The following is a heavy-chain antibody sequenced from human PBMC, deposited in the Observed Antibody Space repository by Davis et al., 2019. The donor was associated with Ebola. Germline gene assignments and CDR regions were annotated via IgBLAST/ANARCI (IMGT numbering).Heavy chain of an antibody. D-gene: IGHD3-22*01. CDR3: ASTLVVITNPFDY. Sequence: GESLKISCAASGFTFSSYAMSWVRQAPGKGLEWVAFIRYDGSNKYYADSVKGRFTISRDNSKNTLYLQMNSLRAEDTAVYYCASTLVVITNPFDYWGQGTLVTVSS. CDR1: GFTFSSYA. CDR2: IRYDGSNK. J-gene: IGHJ4*02. V-gene: IGHV3-30*02.